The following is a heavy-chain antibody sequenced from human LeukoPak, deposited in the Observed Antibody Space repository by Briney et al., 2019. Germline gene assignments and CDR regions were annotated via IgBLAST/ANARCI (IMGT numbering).Heavy chain of an antibody. V-gene: IGHV1-18*01. CDR2: ISGYNGNT. D-gene: IGHD6-6*01. Sequence: ASVKVSCKASGYTFTSFGISWVRQAPGQGFEWMGWISGYNGNTNYAQKLQGRVAMTTDTSTTTAYMDLRSLRSDDTAVFYCATLYSSSTNPGDYWGQGTLVTVSS. CDR3: ATLYSSSTNPGDY. CDR1: GYTFTSFG. J-gene: IGHJ4*02.